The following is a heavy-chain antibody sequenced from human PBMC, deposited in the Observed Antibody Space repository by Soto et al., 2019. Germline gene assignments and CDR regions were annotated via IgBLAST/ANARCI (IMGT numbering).Heavy chain of an antibody. Sequence: HPGRSLRLSCASSGFTFSASTMHWVRQASGKGLEWVGRIRSKTNSYATAYAVSLKGRFTISRDDSKNTAYLQMDSLKTEDTAVYYCTANAYDTFVAYWGQGTLVTVSS. CDR2: IRSKTNSYAT. V-gene: IGHV3-73*01. D-gene: IGHD3-16*01. J-gene: IGHJ4*02. CDR3: TANAYDTFVAY. CDR1: GFTFSAST.